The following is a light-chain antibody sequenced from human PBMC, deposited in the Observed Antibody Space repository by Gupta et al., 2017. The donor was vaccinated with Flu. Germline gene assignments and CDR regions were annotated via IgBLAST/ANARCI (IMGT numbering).Light chain of an antibody. CDR3: QVWDSSRHHLV. CDR2: DES. J-gene: IGLJ2*01. CDR1: NSGSKN. Sequence: SYVLTQPPSVSVAPGQTARITCGGNNSGSKNVHWYQQKPGKAPVLVVYDESGRPSGIPERFSGSNSGNTATLTISRVEAGDEADYYWQVWDSSRHHLVFGGGTKLIVL. V-gene: IGLV3-21*02.